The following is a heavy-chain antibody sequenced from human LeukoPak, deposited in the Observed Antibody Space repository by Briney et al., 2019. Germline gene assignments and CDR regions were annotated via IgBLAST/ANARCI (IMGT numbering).Heavy chain of an antibody. D-gene: IGHD5-18*01. CDR2: ISPSGDIT. CDR1: GFTFSGHG. V-gene: IGHV3-23*01. Sequence: GGSLRLSCAASGFTFSGHGINWVRQAPGKGLEWVSGISPSGDITYYTDSVQGRFTISRDNSKNMMYVQMNSLRAEDTAVYYCARDHIGYSSGSNVDYWGKGTTVTISS. J-gene: IGHJ6*04. CDR3: ARDHIGYSSGSNVDY.